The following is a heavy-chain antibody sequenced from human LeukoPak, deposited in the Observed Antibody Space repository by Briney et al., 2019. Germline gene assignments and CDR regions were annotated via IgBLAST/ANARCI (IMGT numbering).Heavy chain of an antibody. CDR1: GFIFSDYY. D-gene: IGHD5-12*01. Sequence: PGGSLRLSCAASGFIFSDYYMSWIRQAPGKGLERVSYISCSGSTMYYTDSVKGRFTISRDNAKDSLYLQMNSLRAEDTAVYYCTRDPGSGYEEHFDYWGQGTLVTVSS. J-gene: IGHJ4*02. CDR3: TRDPGSGYEEHFDY. V-gene: IGHV3-11*01. CDR2: ISCSGSTM.